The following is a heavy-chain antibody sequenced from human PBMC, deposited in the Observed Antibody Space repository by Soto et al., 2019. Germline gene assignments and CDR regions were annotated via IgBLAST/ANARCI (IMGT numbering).Heavy chain of an antibody. CDR2: IIPIFGTA. J-gene: IGHJ4*02. D-gene: IGHD2-15*01. CDR3: ARLCSGGIGPWHFDY. Sequence: QVQLVQSGAEVKKPGSSVKVSCKASGGTFSSYDISWVRQAPGQGLEWMGGIIPIFGTANYEQKFQGRVTITADESTSTAYMELSSLRSEDTAVYYCARLCSGGIGPWHFDYRGQGTLVTVSS. V-gene: IGHV1-69*12. CDR1: GGTFSSYD.